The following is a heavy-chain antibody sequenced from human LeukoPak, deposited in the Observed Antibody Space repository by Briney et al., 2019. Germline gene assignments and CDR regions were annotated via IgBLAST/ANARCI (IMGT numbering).Heavy chain of an antibody. V-gene: IGHV4-4*07. CDR2: IYTSGST. D-gene: IGHD1-26*01. J-gene: IGHJ4*02. CDR3: TRHQSGSGSYDY. Sequence: SETLSLTCTVSGGSISSYYWSWIRQPAGKGLEWIGRIYTSGSTNYNPSLKSRVTMSVDTSKDQFSLNLSSVTAADTAVYYCTRHQSGSGSYDYWGQGTLVTVSS. CDR1: GGSISSYY.